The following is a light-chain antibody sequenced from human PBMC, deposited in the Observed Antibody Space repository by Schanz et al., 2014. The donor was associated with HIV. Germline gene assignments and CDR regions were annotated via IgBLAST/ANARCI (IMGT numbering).Light chain of an antibody. V-gene: IGKV3-20*01. CDR2: DAS. J-gene: IGKJ1*01. Sequence: EIVMTQSPATLSVSPGERATLSCRASQSVPSHLAWYQQKPGQAPRLLIYDASNRATGIPARFSGSGSGTDFTLTISRVEPEDYAVYYCQQYGSSPWTFGQGTRVDVK. CDR1: QSVPSH. CDR3: QQYGSSPWT.